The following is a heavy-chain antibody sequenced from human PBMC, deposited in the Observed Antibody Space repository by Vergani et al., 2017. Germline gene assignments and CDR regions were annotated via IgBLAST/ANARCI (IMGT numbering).Heavy chain of an antibody. CDR1: GGSMSGYY. Sequence: QVQLQQWGAGLLKPSETLSLTCAVYGGSMSGYYWSWIRQHPGKGLEWIGYIYSTGSTHHNPSLRRRINMSVDTSKNQFSLKLNSVTAADTAMYYCARMGGYDEGDAFRIGYFDSWGPGILVTVSS. J-gene: IGHJ4*02. V-gene: IGHV4-34*11. CDR2: IYSTGST. D-gene: IGHD3-22*01. CDR3: ARMGGYDEGDAFRIGYFDS.